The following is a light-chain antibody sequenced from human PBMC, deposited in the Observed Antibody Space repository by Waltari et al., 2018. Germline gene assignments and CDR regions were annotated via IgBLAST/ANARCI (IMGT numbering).Light chain of an antibody. J-gene: IGLJ2*01. CDR2: DVS. CDR3: SSQSSNDVVL. Sequence: QSALTQPASVSGSPGQSVTICCAGTSNDVGGDNSVSWYQEHPGQAPRVIIYDVSDRPSGVSDRFSGSKSGNTASLTISGLQAEDEADYYCSSQSSNDVVLFGGGTKLTVL. V-gene: IGLV2-14*01. CDR1: SNDVGGDNS.